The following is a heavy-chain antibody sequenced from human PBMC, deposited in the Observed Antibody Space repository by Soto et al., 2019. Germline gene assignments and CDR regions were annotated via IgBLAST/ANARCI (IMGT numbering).Heavy chain of an antibody. CDR3: ARGITIIGVVIGAFDY. D-gene: IGHD3-3*01. J-gene: IGHJ4*02. CDR2: IYSGGST. V-gene: IGHV3-53*01. Sequence: GGSLRLSCAASGFTVSSNYMSWVRQAPGKGLEWVSVIYSGGSTYYADSVKGRFTISRDNSKNTLYLQMNSLRAEDTAVYYCARGITIIGVVIGAFDYWGQGTLVTVSS. CDR1: GFTVSSNY.